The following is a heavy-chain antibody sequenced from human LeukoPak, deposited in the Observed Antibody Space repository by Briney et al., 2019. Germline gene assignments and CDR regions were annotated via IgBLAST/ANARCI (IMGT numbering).Heavy chain of an antibody. CDR1: GFPSDNYA. Sequence: SLRLSCAASGFPSDNYAVHRVRQVPGKGLDWVSGFISYSGSYSYPNSLKGRFTNSTDNTNNSLFLQMNSLRADDPALDHCAKGYDSSGYYYGDAFDIWGQGTMVTVSS. CDR3: AKGYDSSGYYYGDAFDI. V-gene: IGHV3-9*02. CDR2: FISYSGSY. D-gene: IGHD3-22*01. J-gene: IGHJ3*02.